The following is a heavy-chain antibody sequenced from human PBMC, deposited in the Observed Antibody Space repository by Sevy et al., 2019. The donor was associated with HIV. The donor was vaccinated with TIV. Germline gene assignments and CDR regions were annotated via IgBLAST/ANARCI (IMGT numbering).Heavy chain of an antibody. CDR1: GYTFTGYY. CDR2: INPNSGGT. Sequence: ASVKVSCKASGYTFTGYYMHWVRQAPGQGLEWMGRINPNSGGTNYAQKFQGRVTMTRDTSISTAYMELSRLRSDDTAVYYCARDFPPMARGVIMEDYWGQGTLVTVSS. CDR3: ARDFPPMARGVIMEDY. V-gene: IGHV1-2*06. D-gene: IGHD3-10*01. J-gene: IGHJ4*02.